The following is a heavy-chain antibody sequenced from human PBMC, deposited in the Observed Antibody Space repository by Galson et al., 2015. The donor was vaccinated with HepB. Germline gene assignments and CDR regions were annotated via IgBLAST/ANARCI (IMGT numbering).Heavy chain of an antibody. V-gene: IGHV4-31*03. Sequence: TLSLTCTVSGGSISSGGYYWSWIRQHPGKGLEWIGYIYYSGSTYYNPSLKSRVTISVDTSKNQFSLKLSSVTAADTAVYYCARVSAFRGMDVWGQGTTVTVSS. CDR2: IYYSGST. CDR1: GGSISSGGYY. J-gene: IGHJ6*02. CDR3: ARVSAFRGMDV. D-gene: IGHD2/OR15-2a*01.